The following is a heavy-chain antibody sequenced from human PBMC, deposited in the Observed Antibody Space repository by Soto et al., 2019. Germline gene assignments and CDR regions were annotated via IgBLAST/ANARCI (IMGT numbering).Heavy chain of an antibody. D-gene: IGHD5-12*01. CDR2: INYNGGRV. Sequence: DVRLVASVGVFVQPVRSLRLSCTVSGFTFDEHSMHWVRQAAGKGLVWVSGINYNGGRVDNVVSVRGRFTIASDNVKNSLYLQMNSLRPEDTGLYFCSKGLPRYSGLDTDFDAWGQGTPFTVSS. CDR1: GFTFDEHS. V-gene: IGHV3-9*01. J-gene: IGHJ4*02. CDR3: SKGLPRYSGLDTDFDA.